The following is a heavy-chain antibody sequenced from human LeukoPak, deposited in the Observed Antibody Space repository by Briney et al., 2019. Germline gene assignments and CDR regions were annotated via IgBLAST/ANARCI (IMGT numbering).Heavy chain of an antibody. V-gene: IGHV4-39*01. CDR2: IYYSGST. D-gene: IGHD3-3*01. CDR1: VGSISSSRYY. CDR3: ARISYYDFWSGYYYYYMDV. J-gene: IGHJ6*03. Sequence: SEGLCVTCTEPVGSISSSRYYRGWIRLPPGKWLEWAGRIYYSGSTYYNPSLKSRVTISVDASKNQFSLKLSSVTAADTAVYYCARISYYDFWSGYYYYYMDVWGKGTTVTVSS.